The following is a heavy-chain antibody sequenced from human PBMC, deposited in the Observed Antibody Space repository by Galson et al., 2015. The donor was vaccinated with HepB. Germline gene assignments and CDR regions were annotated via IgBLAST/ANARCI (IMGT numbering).Heavy chain of an antibody. CDR1: GYSFTSYW. Sequence: QSGAEVKKPGESLKISCKGSGYSFTSYWIGWVRQMPGKGLEWMGIIYPGDSDTRYSPSFQGQVTISADKSISTAYLQWSSLKASDTAMYYCARRTLAYCGGDCYRNWFDPWGQGTLVTVSS. CDR2: IYPGDSDT. J-gene: IGHJ5*02. V-gene: IGHV5-51*03. D-gene: IGHD2-21*02. CDR3: ARRTLAYCGGDCYRNWFDP.